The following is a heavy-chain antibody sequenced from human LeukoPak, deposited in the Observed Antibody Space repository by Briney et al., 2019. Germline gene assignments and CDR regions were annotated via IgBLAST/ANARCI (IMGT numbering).Heavy chain of an antibody. CDR2: INPNSGGT. CDR1: GYTFTGYY. V-gene: IGHV1-2*02. J-gene: IGHJ4*02. CDR3: ASGGDVVVVAAPQLPDY. Sequence: GASVKVSCKASGYTFTGYYMHWVRQAPGQGLEWMGWINPNSGGTNYAQKFQGRVTMTRDTSISTAYMELSRLRSDDTAVYYCASGGDVVVVAAPQLPDYWGQGTLVTVSS. D-gene: IGHD2-15*01.